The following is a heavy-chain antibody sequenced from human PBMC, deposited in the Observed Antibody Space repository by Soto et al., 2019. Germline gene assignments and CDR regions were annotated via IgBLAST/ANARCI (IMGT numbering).Heavy chain of an antibody. J-gene: IGHJ4*02. CDR3: ARAVGSF. CDR2: INHSGST. CDR1: GGSFSGYY. D-gene: IGHD6-13*01. Sequence: SETLSLTCAVYGGSFSGYYWSWIRQPPGKGLEWIGEINHSGSTNYNPSLKSRVTISVDASKNQFSLKLSSVTAADTAVYYCARAVGSFWGQGTLVTVSS. V-gene: IGHV4-34*01.